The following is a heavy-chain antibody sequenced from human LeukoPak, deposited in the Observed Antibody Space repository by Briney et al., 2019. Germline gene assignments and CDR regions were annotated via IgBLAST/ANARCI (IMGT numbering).Heavy chain of an antibody. Sequence: GGSLRLSCAASGFTFSNYGMNWVRQAPGKGLEWVSGIGVGGTTYYADSVKGRFTISRDTSKRTLYLQMNSLRAEDTAVYYCAKAQGYYDCWGQGTLVTVSS. CDR2: IGVGGTT. J-gene: IGHJ4*02. CDR1: GFTFSNYG. D-gene: IGHD3-22*01. V-gene: IGHV3-23*01. CDR3: AKAQGYYDC.